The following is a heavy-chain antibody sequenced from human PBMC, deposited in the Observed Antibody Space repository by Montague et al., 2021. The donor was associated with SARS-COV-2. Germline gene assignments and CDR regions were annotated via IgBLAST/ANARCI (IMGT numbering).Heavy chain of an antibody. Sequence: SETLSLTCTVSGDSISSTYYWSWIRQPAGKGLEWIGRIYISGSTNYNPSLKSRVIMSIDTSKNQFSLKLNSLTAADTAVYYCARDMQQWLEGPFDSWGQGTLVTVSS. V-gene: IGHV4-4*07. CDR2: IYISGST. CDR1: GDSISSTYY. CDR3: ARDMQQWLEGPFDS. J-gene: IGHJ4*02. D-gene: IGHD6-19*01.